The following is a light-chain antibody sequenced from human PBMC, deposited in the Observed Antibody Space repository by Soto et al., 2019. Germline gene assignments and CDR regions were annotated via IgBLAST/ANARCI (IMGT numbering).Light chain of an antibody. CDR1: SSDIGGYNY. CDR3: ASYSTTSTPYV. J-gene: IGLJ1*01. CDR2: EVI. Sequence: QSPLTRSASLSGSPGQSMTISCTGTSSDIGGYNYVSWYQQHPGKAPKLMVYEVINRPSGVSHRFSGARSGNTASLTISGLQAEDEAVYYCASYSTTSTPYVFGTGTKVTAL. V-gene: IGLV2-14*01.